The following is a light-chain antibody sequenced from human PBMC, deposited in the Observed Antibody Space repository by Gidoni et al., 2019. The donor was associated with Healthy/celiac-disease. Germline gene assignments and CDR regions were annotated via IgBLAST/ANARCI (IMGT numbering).Light chain of an antibody. CDR3: QQYDKLPPART. CDR2: DAS. CDR1: QHIINY. J-gene: IGKJ4*01. Sequence: DIQMTLSPSSLSASVGDRVTITCQASQHIINYLNWYQQKPGKDPKPLIYDASNFETGAPSRFSGSGSGTEFTITISSLQTEDIATYYCQQYDKLPPARTFGGGTKVEIK. V-gene: IGKV1-33*01.